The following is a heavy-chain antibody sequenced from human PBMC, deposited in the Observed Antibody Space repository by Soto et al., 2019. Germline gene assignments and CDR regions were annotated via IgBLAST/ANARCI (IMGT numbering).Heavy chain of an antibody. D-gene: IGHD3-22*01. Sequence: EVQLVESGGGLVQSGGALRLSCAASGFIFSEYWMHWVRQAPGKGLVWVSRIHSDGRSTVYTDSVKGLFTISRDNAKNTVYLQKNSLRGEDTALYYCKTCYYDNSGPFYVWGQGTMVTVSS. V-gene: IGHV3-74*01. J-gene: IGHJ3*01. CDR2: IHSDGRST. CDR3: KTCYYDNSGPFYV. CDR1: GFIFSEYW.